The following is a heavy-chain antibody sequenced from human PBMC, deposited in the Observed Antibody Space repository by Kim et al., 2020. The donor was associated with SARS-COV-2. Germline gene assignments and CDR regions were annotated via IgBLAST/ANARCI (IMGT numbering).Heavy chain of an antibody. D-gene: IGHD5-12*01. J-gene: IGHJ4*02. Sequence: YNPTHKSRVTISVDTSKYQFSLKLGCVSAADTAVYYCARVGYSQLYFDYWGQGTLVTVSS. CDR3: ARVGYSQLYFDY. V-gene: IGHV4-59*01.